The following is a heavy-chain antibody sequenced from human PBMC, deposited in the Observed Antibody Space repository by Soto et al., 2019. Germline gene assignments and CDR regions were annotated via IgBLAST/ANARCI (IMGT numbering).Heavy chain of an antibody. Sequence: QVQLVESGEDLVKPGGSLRLSCAASGYTFSDYYMSWIRQAPGKGLEWISYIDTSGTKIYYADCVKCRFTITRDNDKNSLYLEMNSLMDEDTAVYYCASHYDIWSVSLSPVDYWGQGTLVTVSS. D-gene: IGHD3-3*01. CDR3: ASHYDIWSVSLSPVDY. V-gene: IGHV3-11*01. J-gene: IGHJ4*02. CDR2: IDTSGTKI. CDR1: GYTFSDYY.